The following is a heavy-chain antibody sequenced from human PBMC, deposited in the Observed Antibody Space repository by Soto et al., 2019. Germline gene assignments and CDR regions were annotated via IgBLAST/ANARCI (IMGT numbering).Heavy chain of an antibody. CDR2: ISYDGSNK. J-gene: IGHJ5*02. CDR1: GFTFSSYG. V-gene: IGHV3-30*18. Sequence: GGSLRLSCAASGFTFSSYGMHWVRQAPGKGLEWVAVISYDGSNKYYADSVKGRFTISRDNSKNTLYLQMNSLRAEDTAVYYCAKDSGSYDLSYWFDPCGQGTLVTVAS. D-gene: IGHD1-26*01. CDR3: AKDSGSYDLSYWFDP.